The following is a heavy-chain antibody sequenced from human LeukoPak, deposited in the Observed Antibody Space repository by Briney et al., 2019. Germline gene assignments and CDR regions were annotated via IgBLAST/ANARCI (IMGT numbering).Heavy chain of an antibody. CDR3: ARVVGATLDVWFDP. V-gene: IGHV4-59*01. D-gene: IGHD1-26*01. CDR1: GGSISSYY. Sequence: PSETLSLTCTVSGGSISSYYWSWIRQPPGKGLEWIGYIHYSGSTNYNPSLKSRVTISVDTSKNQFSLKLSSVTAADMAVYYCARVVGATLDVWFDPWGQGTLVTVSS. CDR2: IHYSGST. J-gene: IGHJ5*02.